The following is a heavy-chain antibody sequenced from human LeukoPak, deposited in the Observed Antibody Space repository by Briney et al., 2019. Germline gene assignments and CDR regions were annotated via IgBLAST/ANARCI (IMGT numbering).Heavy chain of an antibody. J-gene: IGHJ4*02. CDR2: IYYTGTT. CDR3: ARRDYYGSGSYEVYFDY. D-gene: IGHD3-10*01. Sequence: SETLSLTCTVSGDPIRSSYWSWIRQPPGKGLEWIGYIYYTGTTTYNPSLKSRVTISVDTSKNQFSLKLSSVTAADTAVYYCARRDYYGSGSYEVYFDYWGQGTLVTVSS. V-gene: IGHV4-59*12. CDR1: GDPIRSSY.